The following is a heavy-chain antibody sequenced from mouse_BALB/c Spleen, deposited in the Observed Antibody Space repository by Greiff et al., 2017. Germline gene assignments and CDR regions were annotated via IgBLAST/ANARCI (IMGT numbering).Heavy chain of an antibody. CDR3: ARKDYYGSEDAMDY. J-gene: IGHJ4*01. D-gene: IGHD1-1*01. CDR2: IWSGGST. Sequence: VQLQQSGPGLVQPSQSLSITCTVSGFSLTSYGVHWVRQSPGKGLEWLGVIWSGGSTDYNAAFISRLSISKDNSKSQVFFKMNSLQANDTAMYYCARKDYYGSEDAMDYWGQGTSVTVSS. V-gene: IGHV2-2*02. CDR1: GFSLTSYG.